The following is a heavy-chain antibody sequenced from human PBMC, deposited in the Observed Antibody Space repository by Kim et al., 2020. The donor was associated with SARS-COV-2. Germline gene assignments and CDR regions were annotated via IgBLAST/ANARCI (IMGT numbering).Heavy chain of an antibody. Sequence: GGSLRLSCAASGFTFSSYGLHWVRQAPGKGLEWVAVISYDGSNKYYADSVKGRFTIARDNSKNTLYLQMNSLRAEETAVYYCARVLGAAAGTYYYYVMDVGGRGTRVSGSS. D-gene: IGHD6-13*01. CDR1: GFTFSSYG. CDR3: ARVLGAAAGTYYYYVMDV. V-gene: IGHV3-33*05. CDR2: ISYDGSNK. J-gene: IGHJ6*02.